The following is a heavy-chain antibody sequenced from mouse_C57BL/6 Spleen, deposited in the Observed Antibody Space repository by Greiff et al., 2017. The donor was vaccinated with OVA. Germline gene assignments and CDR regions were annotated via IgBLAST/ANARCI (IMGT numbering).Heavy chain of an antibody. CDR3: ARESITTFGY. J-gene: IGHJ2*01. CDR1: GYTFTSYW. CDR2: IHPNSGST. V-gene: IGHV1-64*01. Sequence: QVQLQQPGAELVRPGASVKLSCKASGYTFTSYWMHWVKQRPGQGLEWIGMIHPNSGSTNYNEKFKSKATLTVDNSSSTAYMQLSSLTSEDSADYYCARESITTFGYWGQGTTLTVSS. D-gene: IGHD1-1*01.